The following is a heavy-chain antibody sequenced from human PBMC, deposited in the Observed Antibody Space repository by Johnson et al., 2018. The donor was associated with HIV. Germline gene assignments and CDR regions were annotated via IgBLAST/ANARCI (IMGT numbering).Heavy chain of an antibody. D-gene: IGHD5-18*01. J-gene: IGHJ3*02. V-gene: IGHV3-30*03. CDR3: ARLPSGYSRDAFDI. CDR2: ISYDGSNK. Sequence: QMLLVESGGGVVQPGRSLRLSCAASGFTFSSYGMHWVRQAPGKGLEWVAVISYDGSNKYYADSVKGRFTISRDNSKNTLYLQMNSLRAEDTAVYYCARLPSGYSRDAFDIWGQGTMVTVSS. CDR1: GFTFSSYG.